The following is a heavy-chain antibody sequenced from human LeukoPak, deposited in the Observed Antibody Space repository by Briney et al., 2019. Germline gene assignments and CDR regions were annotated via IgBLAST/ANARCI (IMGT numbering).Heavy chain of an antibody. CDR1: GYTFTSYG. CDR3: ARDRPDYYDSSGYYSEYFQH. D-gene: IGHD3-22*01. V-gene: IGHV1-18*01. J-gene: IGHJ1*01. Sequence: ASVKVSCKASGYTFTSYGISWVRQAPGQGLEWMGWISAYNGNTNYAQKLQGRVTMTTDTSTSTAYMELRSLRSDDTAVYYCARDRPDYYDSSGYYSEYFQHWGQGTLVTVFS. CDR2: ISAYNGNT.